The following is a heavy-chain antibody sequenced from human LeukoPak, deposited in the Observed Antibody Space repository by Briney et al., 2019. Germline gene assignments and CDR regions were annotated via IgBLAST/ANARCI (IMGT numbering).Heavy chain of an antibody. CDR2: LSGSGGGT. J-gene: IGHJ6*02. D-gene: IGHD2-2*01. Sequence: GGSLRLSCAVSGITLSNYGMSWVRQAPGKGLEWVAGLSGSGGGTNYADSVKGRFTISRDNSKNTLYLQMNSLRAEDTAVYYCAKDRQDCSSSSCYSYYYYYGMDVWGQGTTVTVSS. CDR1: GITLSNYG. CDR3: AKDRQDCSSSSCYSYYYYYGMDV. V-gene: IGHV3-23*01.